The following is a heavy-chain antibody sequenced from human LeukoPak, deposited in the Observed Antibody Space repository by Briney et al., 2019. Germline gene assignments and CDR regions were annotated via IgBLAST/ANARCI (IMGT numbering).Heavy chain of an antibody. CDR1: GFTFSSYS. D-gene: IGHD1-26*01. J-gene: IGHJ4*02. Sequence: GGSLRLSCAASGFTFSSYSMNWVRQAPGKGLEWVSSISSSSYIYYADSVKGRFTISRDNAKNSLYLQMNSLRAEDTAVYYCAGDGVPGARFDYWGQGTLVTVSS. CDR2: ISSSSYI. V-gene: IGHV3-21*01. CDR3: AGDGVPGARFDY.